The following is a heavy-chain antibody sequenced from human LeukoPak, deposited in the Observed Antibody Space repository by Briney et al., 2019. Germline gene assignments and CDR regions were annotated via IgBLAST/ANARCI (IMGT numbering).Heavy chain of an antibody. CDR1: GFRFNDYW. V-gene: IGHV3-74*01. CDR3: TRDNRLFGQLADR. CDR2: INLDGSGA. D-gene: IGHD3-10*01. J-gene: IGHJ5*02. Sequence: GGSLRLSCAGSGFRFNDYWMHWIRQAPGKGLEWVSRINLDGSGATYVDSVRGRFTMSKDNAKNTLTLQMNDLRAEDTAVYYCTRDNRLFGQLADRWGQGTLVTVSS.